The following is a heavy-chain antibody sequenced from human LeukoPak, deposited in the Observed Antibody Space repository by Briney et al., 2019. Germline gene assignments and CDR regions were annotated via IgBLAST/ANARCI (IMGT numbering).Heavy chain of an antibody. CDR1: GFTFSSCG. Sequence: GGSLRLSCAASGFTFSSCGMNWVRQAPGKGLEWVAVISDDGRNKKYADSVRGRFTISRDDSNNTLYLQMNSLRAEDTGVYYCAKDRETTASGTFDYWGQGTLVTVSS. D-gene: IGHD1-1*01. V-gene: IGHV3-30*18. CDR2: ISDDGRNK. J-gene: IGHJ4*02. CDR3: AKDRETTASGTFDY.